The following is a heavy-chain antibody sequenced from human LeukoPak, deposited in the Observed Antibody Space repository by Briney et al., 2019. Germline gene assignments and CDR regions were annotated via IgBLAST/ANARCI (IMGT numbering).Heavy chain of an antibody. V-gene: IGHV4-39*07. D-gene: IGHD2-8*01. CDR3: ARDPATECSNGVCYKASWFDP. J-gene: IGHJ5*02. Sequence: SETLSLTCTVSGGSISNTSYYWGWIRQPPGKGLEWVASIFYSGSTYFNPSLKGRVTILVDTSKNQFSLKLSSVTAADTAMYYCARDPATECSNGVCYKASWFDPWGQGTLVTVSS. CDR1: GGSISNTSYY. CDR2: IFYSGST.